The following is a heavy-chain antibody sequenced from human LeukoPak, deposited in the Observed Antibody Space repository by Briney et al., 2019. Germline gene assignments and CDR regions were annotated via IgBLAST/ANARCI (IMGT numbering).Heavy chain of an antibody. CDR3: ARDSSPTSYLFYYYYCRDV. D-gene: IGHD1-26*01. V-gene: IGHV1-18*01. CDR1: GYTLTSYG. CDR2: ISAYNGNT. J-gene: IGHJ6*03. Sequence: ASVKVSCKASGYTLTSYGISWVRQAPGQGLEWMGWISAYNGNTNYAQTLQGSVTITTDTSPRTAYMEQWRPRSDDTAVYNSARDSSPTSYLFYYYYCRDVWGKGATVTISS.